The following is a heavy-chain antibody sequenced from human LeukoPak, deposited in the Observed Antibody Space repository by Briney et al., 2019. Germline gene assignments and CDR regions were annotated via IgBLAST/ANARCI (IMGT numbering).Heavy chain of an antibody. CDR2: INPHSGGT. CDR1: GYTFTGYY. Sequence: ASVKVSCKASGYTFTGYYIHWVRQAPGQGLEWMGWINPHSGGTNYAQKFQGGVTMTRDTSITTAYMELSSLRSDDTAVYYCARDVGEYCSSTNCYASHYWGQGALVTVSS. V-gene: IGHV1-2*02. CDR3: ARDVGEYCSSTNCYASHY. D-gene: IGHD2-2*01. J-gene: IGHJ4*02.